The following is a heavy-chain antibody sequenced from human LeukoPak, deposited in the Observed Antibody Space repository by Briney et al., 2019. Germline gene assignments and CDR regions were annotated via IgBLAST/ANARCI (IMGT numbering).Heavy chain of an antibody. CDR3: ARGTGLRGYFDY. D-gene: IGHD5-12*01. Sequence: GASVKVSCKASGYTFTGYYMHWVRQAPGQGLEWMGWINPNSGGTNYAQKFQGRVTITADESTSTAYMELSSLRSEDTAVYYCARGTGLRGYFDYWGQGTLVTVSS. CDR2: INPNSGGT. J-gene: IGHJ4*02. CDR1: GYTFTGYY. V-gene: IGHV1-2*02.